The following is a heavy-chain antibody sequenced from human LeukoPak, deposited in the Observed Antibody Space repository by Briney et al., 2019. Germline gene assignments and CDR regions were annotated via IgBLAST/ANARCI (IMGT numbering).Heavy chain of an antibody. CDR1: GFPFSSYA. CDR2: ISDSGGST. V-gene: IGHV3-64D*09. J-gene: IGHJ6*02. CDR3: VRGYSFGPYGMDV. D-gene: IGHD2-15*01. Sequence: GGSLRLSCSASGFPFSSYAMHWVRQAPGKGLEYVSAISDSGGSTYYADSVKGRFTISRDNPKNPLYLQMSSLRAEDTAVYFCVRGYSFGPYGMDVWGQGTTVTVSS.